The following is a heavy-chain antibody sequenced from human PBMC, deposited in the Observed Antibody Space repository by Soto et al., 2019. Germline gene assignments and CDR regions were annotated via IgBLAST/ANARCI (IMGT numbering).Heavy chain of an antibody. CDR2: IWYDGSNK. D-gene: IGHD6-13*01. CDR3: ARVGPYSSSWYYYYGMDV. V-gene: IGHV3-33*01. J-gene: IGHJ6*02. Sequence: GGSLRLSCAASGFTFSSYGMHWVRQAPGKGLEWVAVIWYDGSNKYYADSVKGRFTISRDNSKNTLYLQMNSLRAEDTAVYYCARVGPYSSSWYYYYGMDVWGQGTTVTV. CDR1: GFTFSSYG.